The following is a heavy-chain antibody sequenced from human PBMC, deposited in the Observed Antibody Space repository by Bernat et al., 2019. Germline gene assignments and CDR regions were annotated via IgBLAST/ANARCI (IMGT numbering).Heavy chain of an antibody. V-gene: IGHV1-69*02. CDR1: GGTFSSYT. D-gene: IGHD3-22*01. CDR2: IIPILGIA. CDR3: ARDYYDSSGYEEGSMPFDY. Sequence: QVQLVQSGAEVKKPGSSVEVSCKASGGTFSSYTISWVRQAPGQGLEWMGRIIPILGIANYAQKFQGRVTITADKSTSTAYMELSSLRSEDTAVYYCARDYYDSSGYEEGSMPFDYWGQGTLVTVSS. J-gene: IGHJ4*02.